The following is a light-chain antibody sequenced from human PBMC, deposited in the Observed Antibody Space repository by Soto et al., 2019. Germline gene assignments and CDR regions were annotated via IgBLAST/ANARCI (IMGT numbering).Light chain of an antibody. J-gene: IGKJ2*01. Sequence: DVVMTQSPLSLPVTLGQPASISCRSSQGLVNXXXNXXLMWFQQRPGQSPRRLFDKVSNRDSGVPDRFSGSGSNTVFTLEISTVEAEDVGVYYCMQYAYWPHTFGQGTKLEIK. CDR2: KVS. CDR3: MQYAYWPHT. CDR1: QGLVNXXXNXX. V-gene: IGKV2-30*01.